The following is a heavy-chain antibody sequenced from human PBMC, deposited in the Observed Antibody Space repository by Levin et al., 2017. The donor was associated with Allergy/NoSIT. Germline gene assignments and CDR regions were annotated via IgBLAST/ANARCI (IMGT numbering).Heavy chain of an antibody. CDR3: ARDSIVVVVAATLPGYYYYGMDV. J-gene: IGHJ6*02. CDR1: GGSFSGYY. V-gene: IGHV4-34*01. D-gene: IGHD2-15*01. Sequence: PSETLSLTCAVYGGSFSGYYWSWIRQPPGKGLEWIGEINHSGSTNYNPSLKSRVTISVDTSKNQFSLKLSSVTAADTAVYYCARDSIVVVVAATLPGYYYYGMDVWGQGTTVTVSS. CDR2: INHSGST.